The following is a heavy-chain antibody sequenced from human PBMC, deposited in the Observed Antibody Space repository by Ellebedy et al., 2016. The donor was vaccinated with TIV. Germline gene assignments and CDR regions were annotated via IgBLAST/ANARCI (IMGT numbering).Heavy chain of an antibody. CDR3: AVVDFC. D-gene: IGHD2-15*01. Sequence: GESLKISCAASGFAVNGSYITSVRPAPGKGFDWVSVIFTSDFTSYTDSVRGRFTISRDTYKNTVNLQMNSLRVEDTAIYYCAVVDFCWGQGTLVTVSS. CDR1: GFAVNGSY. CDR2: IFTSDFT. V-gene: IGHV3-53*01. J-gene: IGHJ4*02.